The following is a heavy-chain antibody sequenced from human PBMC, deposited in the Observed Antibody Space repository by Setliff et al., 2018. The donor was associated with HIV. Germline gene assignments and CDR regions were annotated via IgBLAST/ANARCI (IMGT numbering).Heavy chain of an antibody. CDR2: INYSGTT. Sequence: PSETLSLTCAIYGGSFSGNYWSWIRQPPGKGLEWIGEINYSGTTNHNPFLKSRVTISVDTSKNQFSLKLNSVTAADTAVYDCARASAFRDGWYLTHGAFDIWGQGTMVTVSS. CDR1: GGSFSGNY. V-gene: IGHV4-34*01. CDR3: ARASAFRDGWYLTHGAFDI. J-gene: IGHJ3*02. D-gene: IGHD6-19*01.